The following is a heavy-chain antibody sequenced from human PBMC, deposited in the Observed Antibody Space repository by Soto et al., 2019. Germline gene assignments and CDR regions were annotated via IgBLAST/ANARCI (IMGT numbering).Heavy chain of an antibody. J-gene: IGHJ4*02. CDR1: GFTFSTYT. Sequence: GGSLRLSCASSGFTFSTYTMNWVRQAPGKGLEWVSSINGRSNYKYYTDSVKGRFTISRDNAKSSRYLQMNRLRAEDTAVYYCARDDGIVGGTSAFDYWGLATLVTSPQ. D-gene: IGHD1-26*01. V-gene: IGHV3-21*01. CDR2: INGRSNYK. CDR3: ARDDGIVGGTSAFDY.